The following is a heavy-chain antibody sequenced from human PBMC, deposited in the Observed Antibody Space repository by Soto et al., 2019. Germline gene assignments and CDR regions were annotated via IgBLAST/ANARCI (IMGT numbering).Heavy chain of an antibody. CDR3: ARDRPMITFGGVIEPSEDYYGMDV. V-gene: IGHV3-21*01. CDR1: GFTFSSYS. J-gene: IGHJ6*02. D-gene: IGHD3-16*02. Sequence: NPGGSLRLSCAASGFTFSSYSMNWVRHAPGKGLEWVSSISSSSSYIYYADSVKGRFTISRDNAKNSLYLQMNSLRAEDTAVYYCARDRPMITFGGVIEPSEDYYGMDVWGQGTTVTVSS. CDR2: ISSSSSYI.